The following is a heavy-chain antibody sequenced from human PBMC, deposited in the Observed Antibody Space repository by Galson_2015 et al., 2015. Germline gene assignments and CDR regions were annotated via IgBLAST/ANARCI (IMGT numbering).Heavy chain of an antibody. CDR3: ASRKGGYYYGSGSQGQFDY. D-gene: IGHD3-10*01. CDR1: GGSISSSNW. Sequence: ETLSLTCAVSGGSISSSNWWRWVRQPPGQGLEWIGEIYHSGSTNYNPSLKSRVTISVDKSKNQFSLKLSPVTAADTAVYYCASRKGGYYYGSGSQGQFDYWGQGTLVTVSS. V-gene: IGHV4-4*02. CDR2: IYHSGST. J-gene: IGHJ4*02.